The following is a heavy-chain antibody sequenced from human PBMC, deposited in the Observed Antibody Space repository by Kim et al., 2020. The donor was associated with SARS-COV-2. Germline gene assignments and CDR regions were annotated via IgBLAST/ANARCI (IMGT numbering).Heavy chain of an antibody. Sequence: YNPPLKSRVTISVDTSKNQFSLKLSAVTSADTAVYYCARYASGGYGMDGWGQGTTVTVSS. V-gene: IGHV4-59*01. CDR3: ARYASGGYGMDG. D-gene: IGHD3-10*01. J-gene: IGHJ6*02.